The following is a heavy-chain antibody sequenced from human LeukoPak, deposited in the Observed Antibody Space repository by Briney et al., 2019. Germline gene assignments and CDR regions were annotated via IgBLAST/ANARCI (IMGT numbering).Heavy chain of an antibody. Sequence: KTSETLSLTCTVSGGSISSGDYYWRWIRQPPGKGLEWIGYIYYSGSTYYNPSLKSRVTISVDTSKNQFSLKLSSVTAADTAAYYCASNDFWSGYGQWIFDYWGQGTLVTVSS. D-gene: IGHD3-3*01. CDR1: GGSISSGDYY. CDR3: ASNDFWSGYGQWIFDY. CDR2: IYYSGST. J-gene: IGHJ4*02. V-gene: IGHV4-30-4*01.